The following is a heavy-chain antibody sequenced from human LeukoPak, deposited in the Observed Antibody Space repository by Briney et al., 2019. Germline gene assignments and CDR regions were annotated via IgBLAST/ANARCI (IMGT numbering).Heavy chain of an antibody. J-gene: IGHJ4*02. V-gene: IGHV4-61*02. D-gene: IGHD3-22*01. CDR2: FYTGGST. CDR1: GGSISSGYYY. Sequence: PSETLSLTCTVSGGSISSGYYYWSWIRQPAGKGLEWIGRFYTGGSTNYNPSLKSRVTISVDTSKNQFSLKLSSVTAADTAVYYCARESPHYDSSGYYTGRDDYWGQGTPVTVSS. CDR3: ARESPHYDSSGYYTGRDDY.